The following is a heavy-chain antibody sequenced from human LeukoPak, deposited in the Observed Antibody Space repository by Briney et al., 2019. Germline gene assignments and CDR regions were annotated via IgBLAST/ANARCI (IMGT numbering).Heavy chain of an antibody. CDR1: GDGGNFKSFS. Sequence: ASVKVSCKSAGDGGNFKSFSINWVRQAPGQGLEWMGWINPNSGGTNYAQKFQGRVTMTRDTSISTAYMELSRLRSDDTAVYYCAREPITMVRGVIQRGFDYWGQGTLVTVSS. J-gene: IGHJ4*02. CDR2: INPNSGGT. V-gene: IGHV1-2*02. CDR3: AREPITMVRGVIQRGFDY. D-gene: IGHD3-10*01.